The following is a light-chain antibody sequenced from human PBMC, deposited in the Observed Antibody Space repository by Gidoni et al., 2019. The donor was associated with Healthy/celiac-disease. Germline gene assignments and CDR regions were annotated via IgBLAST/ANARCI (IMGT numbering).Light chain of an antibody. J-gene: IGKJ4*01. Sequence: EIGLTQSPATLSLSPGERATLSCRASQSVSSYLAWYTQKPGQAPRLLIYDASTRATGIPARFSGSGSGTDFTLTISSLEPEDFAVYYCQQRSNWPRGLTFGGGTKVEIK. CDR1: QSVSSY. V-gene: IGKV3-11*01. CDR3: QQRSNWPRGLT. CDR2: DAS.